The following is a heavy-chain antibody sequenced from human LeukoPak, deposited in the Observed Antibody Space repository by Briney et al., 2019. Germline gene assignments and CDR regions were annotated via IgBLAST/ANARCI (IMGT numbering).Heavy chain of an antibody. Sequence: GGSLRLSCAASGFTFSSYSMNWVRQAPGKGLEWVSSISSSSSYIYYADSVKGRFTVSRDNAKNSLYLQMNSLRAEDTAVYYCARAYPLPVVVTLADWGQGTLVTVSS. J-gene: IGHJ4*02. CDR3: ARAYPLPVVVTLAD. V-gene: IGHV3-21*01. D-gene: IGHD2-21*02. CDR1: GFTFSSYS. CDR2: ISSSSSYI.